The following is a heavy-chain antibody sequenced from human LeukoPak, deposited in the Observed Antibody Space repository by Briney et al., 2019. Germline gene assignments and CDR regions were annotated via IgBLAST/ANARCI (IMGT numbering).Heavy chain of an antibody. CDR3: AKDPGDTYYYGSGRDAFDI. D-gene: IGHD3-10*01. J-gene: IGHJ3*02. V-gene: IGHV3-23*01. CDR1: GFTFSSYA. CDR2: ISGSVGST. Sequence: GGSLRLSCAASGFTFSSYAMSWVRQAPGKGLEWVSAISGSVGSTYYADSVRGRFTISRDNSKNTLYLQMNSLRAEDTAVYYCAKDPGDTYYYGSGRDAFDIWGQGTMVTVSS.